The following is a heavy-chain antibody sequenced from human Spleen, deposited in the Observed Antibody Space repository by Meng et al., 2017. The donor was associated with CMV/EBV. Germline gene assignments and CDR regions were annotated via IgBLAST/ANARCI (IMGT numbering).Heavy chain of an antibody. CDR2: IYYSGRT. J-gene: IGHJ5*02. Sequence: SGGSVSSGAYYWTWIRQPPGKGLEWIGYIYYSGRTNYNSSLKSRITISSDASKNHFSLKLSSVTVADTAIYYCARGLEPWGAGGWFDPWGQGTLVTVSS. CDR1: GGSVSSGAYY. CDR3: ARGLEPWGAGGWFDP. D-gene: IGHD1-1*01. V-gene: IGHV4-61*03.